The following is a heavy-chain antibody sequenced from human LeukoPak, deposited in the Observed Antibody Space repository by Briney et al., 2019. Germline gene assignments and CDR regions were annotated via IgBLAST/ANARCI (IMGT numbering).Heavy chain of an antibody. D-gene: IGHD3-10*01. CDR1: GFTLSSYA. Sequence: GGSLRLSCAASGFTLSSYAMSWVRQAPGKGLEWVSSITGSGGDTHYADSVKGRLTISRDNSKNTLYLQMNSLRAEDTAVYYWARDRGGGFDYWGQGTLVSVSS. CDR3: ARDRGGGFDY. CDR2: ITGSGGDT. V-gene: IGHV3-23*01. J-gene: IGHJ4*02.